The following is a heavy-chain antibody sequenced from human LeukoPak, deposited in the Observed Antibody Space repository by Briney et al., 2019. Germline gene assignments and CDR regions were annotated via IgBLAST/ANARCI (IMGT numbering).Heavy chain of an antibody. CDR1: GFTFSSYG. D-gene: IGHD3-10*01. J-gene: IGHJ4*02. CDR2: IWYDGSNK. V-gene: IGHV3-33*01. CDR3: GRFGDEAGIDN. Sequence: GGSLRLSCAASGFTFSSYGMHWARQAPGKGLEWVAVIWYDGSNKYYADSVKGRFTISRDNSKNTLYLQMNSLRAEDTAVYSCGRFGDEAGIDNWGQGTLVTVSS.